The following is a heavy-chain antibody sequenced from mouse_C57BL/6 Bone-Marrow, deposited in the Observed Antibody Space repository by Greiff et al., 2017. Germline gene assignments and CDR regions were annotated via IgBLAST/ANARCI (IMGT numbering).Heavy chain of an antibody. CDR3: ARQVTTVLATKYFDV. D-gene: IGHD1-1*01. J-gene: IGHJ1*03. V-gene: IGHV5-9*01. CDR2: ISGGGGNT. CDR1: GFTFSSYT. Sequence: DVMLVESGGGLVKPGGSLKLSCAASGFTFSSYTMSWVRQTPEKRLQWVAAISGGGGNTYYPDSVKGRFPISRDTDKNILYLQMSSLRSEDTALYNCARQVTTVLATKYFDVWGTGTTVTVSS.